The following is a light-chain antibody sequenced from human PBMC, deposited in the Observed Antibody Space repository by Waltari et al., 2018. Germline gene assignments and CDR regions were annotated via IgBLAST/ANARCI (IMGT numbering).Light chain of an antibody. CDR2: DVS. J-gene: IGLJ3*02. CDR1: SSDGGDYYY. CDR3: NSYTDTTWV. Sequence: QSVLTQPASVSGSPGQTITISCTGTSSDGGDYYYVPWYQQHPGTAPKVLIYDVSKRPSGVSNRFSGSKSGNTAFLTISGLQPEDEADYYCNSYTDTTWVFGGGTKLTVL. V-gene: IGLV2-14*03.